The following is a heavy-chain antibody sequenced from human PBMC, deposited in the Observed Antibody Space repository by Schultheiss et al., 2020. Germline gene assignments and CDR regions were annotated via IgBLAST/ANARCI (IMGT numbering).Heavy chain of an antibody. Sequence: GGSLRLSCAASGFTFDDYAMHWVRQAPGKGLEWVSGISWNSGSIGYADSVKGRFTISRENSKNTLYLQMNRLRAEDTALYYCARAVSDTAMLNYWGQGTLVTVAS. V-gene: IGHV3-9*01. J-gene: IGHJ4*02. CDR2: ISWNSGSI. CDR3: ARAVSDTAMLNY. D-gene: IGHD5-18*01. CDR1: GFTFDDYA.